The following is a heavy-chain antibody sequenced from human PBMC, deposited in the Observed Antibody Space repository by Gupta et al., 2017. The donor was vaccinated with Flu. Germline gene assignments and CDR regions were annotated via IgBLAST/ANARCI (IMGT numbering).Heavy chain of an antibody. V-gene: IGHV1-69*01. Sequence: QVQLVQSGAEVKKPGSSVKVSCTASGVTFSSYVINWVRQAPGQGLEWMGGIIPVFGPTNYAQKFQGRVTITADESTSTAYMELSSLRSEDTAVYYCARKGGGHCSGGTCYSFDYWGQGTLVTVSS. D-gene: IGHD2-15*01. J-gene: IGHJ4*02. CDR1: GVTFSSYV. CDR2: IIPVFGPT. CDR3: ARKGGGHCSGGTCYSFDY.